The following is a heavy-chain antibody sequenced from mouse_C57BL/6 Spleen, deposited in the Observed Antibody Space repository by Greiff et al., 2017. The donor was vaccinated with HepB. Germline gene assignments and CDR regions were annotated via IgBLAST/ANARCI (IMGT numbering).Heavy chain of an antibody. D-gene: IGHD1-1*01. CDR3: AAYYGSSYEGFAY. V-gene: IGHV14-2*01. Sequence: EVQLQESGAELVKPGASVKLSCTASGFNIKDYYMHWVKQRTEQGLEWIGRIDPEDGETKHAPKFQGKATITADTSSNTAYLQLSSLTSEDTAVDYCAAYYGSSYEGFAYWGQGTLVTVSA. CDR1: GFNIKDYY. CDR2: IDPEDGET. J-gene: IGHJ3*01.